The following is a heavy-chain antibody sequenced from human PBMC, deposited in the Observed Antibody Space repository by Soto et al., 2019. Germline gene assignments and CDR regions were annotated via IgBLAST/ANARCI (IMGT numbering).Heavy chain of an antibody. Sequence: EVRLEEAGGGFVQPGGSLRVSCSGSGFIFSSFWMHWVRQGPGKGLEWVSRINGDGASLAYADSVKGRFSISRDNVKNTLHLQMNSLRAEDTAAYYCAKGLGWRVLGDAFDIWGQGTMVTVSS. D-gene: IGHD3-16*01. CDR1: GFIFSSFW. CDR2: INGDGASL. J-gene: IGHJ3*02. V-gene: IGHV3-74*03. CDR3: AKGLGWRVLGDAFDI.